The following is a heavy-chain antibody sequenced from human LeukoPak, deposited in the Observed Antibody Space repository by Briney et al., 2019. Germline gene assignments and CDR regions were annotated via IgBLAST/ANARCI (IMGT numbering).Heavy chain of an antibody. CDR3: ARGDYYDSSGPSDY. CDR2: IYHSGST. D-gene: IGHD3-22*01. V-gene: IGHV4-38-2*02. Sequence: PSETLSLTCTVSGDSISSGYYWGWIRQPPGKGLEWIGSIYHSGSTYYNPSLKSRVTVSVDTSKNQFSLKLSSVTAADTAVYYCARGDYYDSSGPSDYWGQGTLVTVSS. CDR1: GDSISSGYY. J-gene: IGHJ4*02.